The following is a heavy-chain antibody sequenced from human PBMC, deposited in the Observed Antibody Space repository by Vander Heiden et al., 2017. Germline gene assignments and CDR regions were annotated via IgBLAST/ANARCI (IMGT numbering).Heavy chain of an antibody. Sequence: EVQLVESGGGLVKPGGSLRLSCAASGFTLSSYSMNWVRQAPGKGLEWVSSISSSSSYIYYADSVKGRFTISRDNAKNSLYLQMNSLRAEDTAVYYCARGGGDSDAFDIWGQGTMVTVFS. J-gene: IGHJ3*02. V-gene: IGHV3-21*01. CDR3: ARGGGDSDAFDI. D-gene: IGHD2-21*02. CDR2: ISSSSSYI. CDR1: GFTLSSYS.